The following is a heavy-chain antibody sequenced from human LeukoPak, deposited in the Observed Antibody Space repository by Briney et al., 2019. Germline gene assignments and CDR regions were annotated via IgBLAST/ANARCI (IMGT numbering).Heavy chain of an antibody. CDR3: SPIFYAPDY. Sequence: HPGGSLRLSXAASGFTISSNYMSWVRQAPGKGLEWVSVIYSGGSTYYADSVKGRFTISRDNARDTLYLQMNSLRVEDTAVYYCSPIFYAPDYWGQGTQVTVSS. CDR1: GFTISSNY. CDR2: IYSGGST. V-gene: IGHV3-53*01. D-gene: IGHD5/OR15-5a*01. J-gene: IGHJ4*02.